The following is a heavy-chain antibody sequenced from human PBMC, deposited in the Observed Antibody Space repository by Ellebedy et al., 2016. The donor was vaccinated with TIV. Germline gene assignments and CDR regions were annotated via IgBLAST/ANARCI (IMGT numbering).Heavy chain of an antibody. CDR3: ARDPRMITFEPAPDY. CDR1: GFTFSSYA. V-gene: IGHV3-7*01. Sequence: GESLKISCAASGFTFSSYAMHWVRQAPGKGLEWVANIKQDGSEKYYVDSVKGRFTISRDNAKNSLYLQMNSLRAEDTAVYYCARDPRMITFEPAPDYWGQGTLVTVSS. D-gene: IGHD3-16*01. J-gene: IGHJ4*02. CDR2: IKQDGSEK.